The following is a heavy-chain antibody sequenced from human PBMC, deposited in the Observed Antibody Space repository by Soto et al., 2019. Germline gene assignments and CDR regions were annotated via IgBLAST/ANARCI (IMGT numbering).Heavy chain of an antibody. Sequence: QVQLVESGGGLVKPGGSLRLSCAASGFTFSDYYMSWIRQAPGKGLEWLSYISISGGTIYYADSVKGRCSISRHNAKNPLYLQLRSLRAGDTAVYFCARERARVFDSWGQGTLVTVSS. CDR3: ARERARVFDS. CDR1: GFTFSDYY. V-gene: IGHV3-11*01. CDR2: ISISGGTI. J-gene: IGHJ4*02.